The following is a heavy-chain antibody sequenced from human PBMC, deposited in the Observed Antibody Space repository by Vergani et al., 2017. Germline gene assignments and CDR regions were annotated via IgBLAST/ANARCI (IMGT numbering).Heavy chain of an antibody. CDR1: GFTFNHYA. Sequence: EVQLLESGGDLVQPGGSLRLSCAASGFTFNHYAMNWVRQAPGKGLEWVSGISGSGGSTYYAGSVKGRFTISRDSSKNTLYLQMNSLSAEDTAVYYCAKANPRNSGYDYLYYYHAMDDWGQGTTVTVSS. J-gene: IGHJ6*02. CDR3: AKANPRNSGYDYLYYYHAMDD. CDR2: ISGSGGST. D-gene: IGHD5-12*01. V-gene: IGHV3-23*01.